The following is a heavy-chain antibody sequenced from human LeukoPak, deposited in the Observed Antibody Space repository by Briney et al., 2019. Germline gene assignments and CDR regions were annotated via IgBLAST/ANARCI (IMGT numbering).Heavy chain of an antibody. J-gene: IGHJ4*02. CDR3: AREGGDSGSFLPFDY. V-gene: IGHV4-4*07. CDR2: IYFSGSS. D-gene: IGHD3-10*01. CDR1: GASTNTHF. Sequence: PSETLSLTCTVSGASTNTHFWSWIRQPAGKGLEWIGRIYFSGSSNYNPSLKSRVTMSVDTSNNQLSLKLTSVSAADTAVYYCAREGGDSGSFLPFDYWGQGTLVTVSS.